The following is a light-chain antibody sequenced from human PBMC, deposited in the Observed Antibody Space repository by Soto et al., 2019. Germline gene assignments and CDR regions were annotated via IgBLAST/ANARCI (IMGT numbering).Light chain of an antibody. V-gene: IGKV1-39*01. J-gene: IGKJ2*02. Sequence: DIQMTQSPSSLSASVGDRVTITCRASQTIRSYLNWYQQKSGQAPNLLIYATSTLQSGVPSRFSGSGSATEFTLTINSLQPEDFATYYCQQCYFTPRTFGQGTKLEIK. CDR1: QTIRSY. CDR3: QQCYFTPRT. CDR2: ATS.